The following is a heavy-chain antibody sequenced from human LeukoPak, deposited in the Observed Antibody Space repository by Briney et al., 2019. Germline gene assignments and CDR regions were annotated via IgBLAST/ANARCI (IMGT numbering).Heavy chain of an antibody. J-gene: IGHJ6*02. Sequence: AASVKVSCKASGYTFSRYYMHWVRQAPGQGLEWMGIINPSGGSTSYAQKFQGRVTMTRDTSTRIVYMELSSLRSEDTAVYYCARWGASGLALIYYYGMDVWGQGTTVTVSS. D-gene: IGHD3/OR15-3a*01. CDR2: INPSGGST. V-gene: IGHV1-46*01. CDR3: ARWGASGLALIYYYGMDV. CDR1: GYTFSRYY.